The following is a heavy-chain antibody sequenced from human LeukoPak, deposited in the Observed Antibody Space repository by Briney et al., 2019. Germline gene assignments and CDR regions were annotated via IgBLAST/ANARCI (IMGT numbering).Heavy chain of an antibody. J-gene: IGHJ4*02. CDR3: TGDPSGERWLQFNY. Sequence: PGGSLRLSCAASGFTFSTYNTHWVRQAPGKGLEWVSSITTTSSSMYYADSVKGRFTISRDNAKNSLYLQMNSLRAEDTAVYYCTGDPSGERWLQFNYWGQGTLVTVSS. V-gene: IGHV3-21*01. CDR2: ITTTSSSM. D-gene: IGHD5-24*01. CDR1: GFTFSTYN.